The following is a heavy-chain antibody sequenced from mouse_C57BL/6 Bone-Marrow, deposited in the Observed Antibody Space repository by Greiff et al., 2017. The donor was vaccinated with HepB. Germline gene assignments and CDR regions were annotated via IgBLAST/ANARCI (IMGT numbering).Heavy chain of an antibody. J-gene: IGHJ3*01. CDR2: ISSGGSYT. D-gene: IGHD1-1*01. CDR1: GFTFSSYG. CDR3: ARRDGSSSWFAY. V-gene: IGHV5-6*01. Sequence: VQLKESGGDLVKPGGSLKLSCAASGFTFSSYGMSWVRQTPDKRLEWVATISSGGSYTYYPDSVKGRFTISRDNAKNTLYLQMSSLKSEDTAMYYCARRDGSSSWFAYWGQGTLVTVSA.